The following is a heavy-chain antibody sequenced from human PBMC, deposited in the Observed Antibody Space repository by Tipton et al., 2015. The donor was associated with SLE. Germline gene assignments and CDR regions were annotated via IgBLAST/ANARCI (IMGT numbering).Heavy chain of an antibody. D-gene: IGHD2-15*01. J-gene: IGHJ6*02. CDR2: ISYDGSNK. CDR3: ARELLPYYGMDV. CDR1: GFTFSIYA. V-gene: IGHV3-30*04. Sequence: SLRLSCAASGFTFSIYAMHWVRRAPGKGLEWVAVISYDGSNKYYADSVKGRFTISRDNSKNTLYLQMNSLRAEDTAVYYCARELLPYYGMDVWGQGTTVTVSS.